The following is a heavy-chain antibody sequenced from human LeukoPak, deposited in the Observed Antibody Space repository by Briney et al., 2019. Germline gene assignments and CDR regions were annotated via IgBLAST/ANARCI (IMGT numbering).Heavy chain of an antibody. CDR1: GNYW. Sequence: GGSLRLSCAASGNYWMHWVRQAPGKGLEWVSILDSDGSPSYADSVKGRFTISRDNSKNTLDLQMNSLRAEDTAVYYCARAAAGRAYYHYGMDVWGQGTTVTVSS. J-gene: IGHJ6*02. CDR2: LDSDGSP. CDR3: ARAAAGRAYYHYGMDV. V-gene: IGHV3-53*01. D-gene: IGHD6-13*01.